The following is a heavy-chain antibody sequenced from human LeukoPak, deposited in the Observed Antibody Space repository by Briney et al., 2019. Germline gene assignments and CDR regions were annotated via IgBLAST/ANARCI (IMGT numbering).Heavy chain of an antibody. CDR2: IYAGGRX. D-gene: IGHD6-19*01. V-gene: IGHV4-4*07. Sequence: SETLSLTCTVSGGSTTTYYWNWIRQPAGKGLEWIGRIYAGGRXSYNPSLRSRVTISVDTSKNQFSLRLSSVTATDTGVYYCASDHSGWXGLGYWGQGTLVSVSS. J-gene: IGHJ4*02. CDR1: GGSTTTYY. CDR3: ASDHSGWXGLGY.